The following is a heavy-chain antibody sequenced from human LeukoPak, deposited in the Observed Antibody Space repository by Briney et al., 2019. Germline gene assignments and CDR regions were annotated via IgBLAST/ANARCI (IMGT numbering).Heavy chain of an antibody. Sequence: SETLSLTCAVSSGSISSGGYSWSWIRQPPGKGLEWIGYIYHSGSTYYNPSLKSRVTISVDRSKNQFSLKLSSVTAADTAVYYCARGPMARDLFDYWGQGTLVTVSS. CDR2: IYHSGST. CDR1: SGSISSGGYS. J-gene: IGHJ4*02. CDR3: ARGPMARDLFDY. D-gene: IGHD2-8*01. V-gene: IGHV4-30-2*01.